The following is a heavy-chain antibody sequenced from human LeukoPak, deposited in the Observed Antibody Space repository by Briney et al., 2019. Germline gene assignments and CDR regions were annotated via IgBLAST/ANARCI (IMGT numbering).Heavy chain of an antibody. D-gene: IGHD4-11*01. CDR2: TYYRSKWFS. CDR1: GDSVSSDSAA. V-gene: IGHV6-1*01. J-gene: IGHJ4*02. Sequence: RSQTLSLTCAISGDSVSSDSAAWNWIRQSPSRGLEWLGRTYYRSKWFSDYALSVKSRLTINADTSENQLSLQLNPVTPEDTAVYYCARKGTVTTPYDYWGQGILVTVSS. CDR3: ARKGTVTTPYDY.